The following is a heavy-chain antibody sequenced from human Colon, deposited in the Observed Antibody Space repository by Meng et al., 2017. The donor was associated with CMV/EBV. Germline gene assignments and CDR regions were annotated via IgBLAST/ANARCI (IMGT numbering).Heavy chain of an antibody. V-gene: IGHV3-7*04. J-gene: IGHJ5*01. Sequence: GGSLRLSCEASGFTFDTYWMSWVRQTPGKGLEWVANIKQDGSEISYVDSVKGRFTISRDNAKNSLYLEMNNLRAEDTAVYYCARGQLWLDSWGQGTLVTVSS. CDR1: GFTFDTYW. D-gene: IGHD4-11*01. CDR2: IKQDGSEI. CDR3: ARGQLWLDS.